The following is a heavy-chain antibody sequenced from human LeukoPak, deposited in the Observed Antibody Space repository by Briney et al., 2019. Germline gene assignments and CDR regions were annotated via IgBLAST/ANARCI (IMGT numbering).Heavy chain of an antibody. CDR2: ISGTDGGT. J-gene: IGHJ3*01. CDR1: GFTFSIYA. CDR3: AKPGYTYRYGAFDV. V-gene: IGHV3-23*01. D-gene: IGHD5-18*01. Sequence: PGGSLRLSCAASGFTFSIYAVSWVRQAPGKGLEWVSVISGTDGGTYYADSVKGRFTISRDNSKSTLYLQMNSLRADDTAIYYCAKPGYTYRYGAFDVWGQGTVVTVSS.